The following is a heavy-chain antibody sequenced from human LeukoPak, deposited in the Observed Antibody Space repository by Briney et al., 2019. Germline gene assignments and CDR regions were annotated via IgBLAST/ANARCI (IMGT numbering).Heavy chain of an antibody. J-gene: IGHJ4*02. CDR1: GFPFSSYW. CDR3: TRVGYIDEGIDY. D-gene: IGHD5-24*01. Sequence: GSLRLSCVASGFPFSSYWMTWVRQAPGKGLEWVANIKQDSSKKSYVDSVKGRFTISRDNAKNSLYLQMNSLRAEDTAIYYCTRVGYIDEGIDYWGQGTLVTVSS. V-gene: IGHV3-7*04. CDR2: IKQDSSKK.